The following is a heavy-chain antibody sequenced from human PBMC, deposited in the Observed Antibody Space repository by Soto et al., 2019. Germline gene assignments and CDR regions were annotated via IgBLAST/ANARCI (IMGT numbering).Heavy chain of an antibody. V-gene: IGHV4-38-2*01. CDR1: GYSMSTGYY. CDR2: IYRSGST. J-gene: IGHJ4*02. CDR3: ARVAYFDTTGYYYYFDY. D-gene: IGHD3-22*01. Sequence: TLCLTCAVSGYSMSTGYYWGWIRQPPGKGLEWIGSIYRSGSTYYNPSLKIRVTISMDMSKNQFSLNLTSVTAEETDVYYCARVAYFDTTGYYYYFDYWGQGTLVTVSS.